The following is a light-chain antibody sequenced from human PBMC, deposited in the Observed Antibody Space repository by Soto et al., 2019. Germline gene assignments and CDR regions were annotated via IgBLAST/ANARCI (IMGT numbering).Light chain of an antibody. V-gene: IGKV3-20*01. CDR2: GAS. J-gene: IGKJ1*01. CDR1: QSVTSSY. Sequence: EIVLTQSPGTLSLSPGERATLSCRASQSVTSSYLAWYQQKPGQAPRLLIYGASNRATGIPDRFSGSGSGTDFTLTISRLEPEDFAVYYCQQYGSSGTFGQGT. CDR3: QQYGSSGT.